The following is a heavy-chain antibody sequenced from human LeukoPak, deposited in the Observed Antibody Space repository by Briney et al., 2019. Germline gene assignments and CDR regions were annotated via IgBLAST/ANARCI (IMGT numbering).Heavy chain of an antibody. CDR2: INHSGST. CDR3: ARDVGYSYGVDY. Sequence: PSETLSLTCAVYGGSFSGYYWSCIRQPPGKGREWIGEINHSGSTNYNPSLKSRVTISVDTSKNQFSLKLSSVTAADTAVYYCARDVGYSYGVDYWGQGTLVTVSS. V-gene: IGHV4-34*01. J-gene: IGHJ4*02. D-gene: IGHD5-18*01. CDR1: GGSFSGYY.